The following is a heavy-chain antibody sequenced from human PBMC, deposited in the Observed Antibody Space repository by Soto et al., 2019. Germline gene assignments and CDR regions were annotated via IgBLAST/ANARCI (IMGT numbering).Heavy chain of an antibody. V-gene: IGHV4-34*01. D-gene: IGHD3-3*01. Sequence: SETLSLTCAVYGGSFSGYYWSWIRQPPGKGLEWIGEINHSGSTNYNPSLKSRVTISVDTSKNQFSLKLSSVIAADTAVYYCARGRGVLRFSRGQGTLVTVSS. J-gene: IGHJ4*02. CDR3: ARGRGVLRFS. CDR1: GGSFSGYY. CDR2: INHSGST.